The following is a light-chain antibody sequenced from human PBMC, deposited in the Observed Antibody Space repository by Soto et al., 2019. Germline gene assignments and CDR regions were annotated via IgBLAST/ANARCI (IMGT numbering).Light chain of an antibody. CDR1: SSDVGGYNY. Sequence: QSALTQPPSASGSPGRSVTISCTGTSSDVGGYNYVFWYQHHPGKAPKLIIYEVSQRPSGVPDRFSASKSGNTASLTVSGLQDDDDDDYYCCSYAGSKHVVFGGGTQLTVL. J-gene: IGLJ2*01. CDR2: EVS. CDR3: CSYAGSKHVV. V-gene: IGLV2-8*01.